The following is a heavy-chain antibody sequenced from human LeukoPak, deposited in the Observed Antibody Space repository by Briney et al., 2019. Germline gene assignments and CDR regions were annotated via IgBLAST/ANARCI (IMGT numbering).Heavy chain of an antibody. D-gene: IGHD2-8*01. J-gene: IGHJ5*02. CDR2: MNPNSGNT. CDR1: GYTFTIYD. V-gene: IGHV1-8*01. Sequence: ASVKVSYKASGYTFTIYDINWVRQATGQGLEWMGWMNPNSGNTGYAQKFQGRVTMTRNTSISTAYMELSSLRSEDTAVYYCARRLYGRRRYWFDPWGQGTLVTVSS. CDR3: ARRLYGRRRYWFDP.